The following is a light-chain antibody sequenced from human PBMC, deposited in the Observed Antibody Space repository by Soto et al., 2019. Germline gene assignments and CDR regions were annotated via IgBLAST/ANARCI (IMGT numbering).Light chain of an antibody. CDR3: MTALQTPWT. CDR2: LGS. CDR1: QSLLHSNGYNY. V-gene: IGKV2-28*01. Sequence: DIVMTQSPLSLPVTPGEPASISCRSSQSLLHSNGYNYLDWYLQKPGQSPQLLIYLGSNRASGVPDRFSGSGLGKNFNLKNKRGGAGDFWVYLRMTALQTPWTVGQGTKVEIK. J-gene: IGKJ1*01.